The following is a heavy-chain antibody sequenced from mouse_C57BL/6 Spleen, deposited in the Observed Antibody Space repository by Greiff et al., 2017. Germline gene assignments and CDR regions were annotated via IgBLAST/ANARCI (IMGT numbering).Heavy chain of an antibody. CDR3: ARDGYYVGAMDY. CDR2: IDPSDSET. Sequence: VQLQQPGAELVRPGSSVKLSCKASGYTFTSYWMHWVKQRPIQGLEWIGNIDPSDSETHYNQKFRDKATLTVDKSSSTAYMQLSSLTSEDSAVYYCARDGYYVGAMDYWGQGTSVTVSS. D-gene: IGHD2-3*01. CDR1: GYTFTSYW. V-gene: IGHV1-52*01. J-gene: IGHJ4*01.